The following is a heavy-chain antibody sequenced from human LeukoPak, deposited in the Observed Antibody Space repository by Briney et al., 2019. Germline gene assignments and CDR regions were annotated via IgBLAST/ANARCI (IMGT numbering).Heavy chain of an antibody. Sequence: GGSLRLSCATSGFIFTNAWMKWVRQAPGKGLEWVGRIKSKTDGGTIDYAAPVKGRFTISRDDSKNTLYLQMDDLKTEDTAIYYCSTPSFWGQGTLVTVSS. V-gene: IGHV3-15*07. CDR3: STPSF. CDR2: IKSKTDGGTI. J-gene: IGHJ4*02. CDR1: GFIFTNAW.